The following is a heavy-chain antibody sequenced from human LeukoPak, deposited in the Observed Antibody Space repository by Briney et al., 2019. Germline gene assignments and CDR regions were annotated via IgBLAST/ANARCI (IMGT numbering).Heavy chain of an antibody. CDR1: GFTFSSYA. CDR2: ISSNGGST. V-gene: IGHV3-64D*06. D-gene: IGHD5-18*01. CDR3: VKASGGIQLWSTYDY. J-gene: IGHJ4*02. Sequence: GGSLRLSCSASGFTFSSYAMHWVRQAPGKGLEYVSAISSNGGSTYYADSVKGRFTISRDNSKNTLYLQMSSLRAEDTSVYYCVKASGGIQLWSTYDYWGQGTLVTVSS.